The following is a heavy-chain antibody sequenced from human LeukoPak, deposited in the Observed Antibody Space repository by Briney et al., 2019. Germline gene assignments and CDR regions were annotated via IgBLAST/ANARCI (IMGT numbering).Heavy chain of an antibody. D-gene: IGHD3-10*01. V-gene: IGHV4-38-2*02. CDR2: IYHSGST. J-gene: IGHJ3*02. CDR3: ARDRLGEMNEAFDI. Sequence: SETLSLTCTVSGYSVSSDYYWGWIRQPPGKGLEWIGSIYHSGSTYYNPSLKSRVTISLDTSKNQFSLKLRSVTAADTAVYYCARDRLGEMNEAFDIWGQGTMVTVSS. CDR1: GYSVSSDYY.